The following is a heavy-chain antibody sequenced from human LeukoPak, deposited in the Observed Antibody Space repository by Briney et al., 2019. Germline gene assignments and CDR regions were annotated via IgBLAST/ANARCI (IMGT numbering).Heavy chain of an antibody. V-gene: IGHV4-4*07. CDR1: GGSISSYY. D-gene: IGHD3-3*01. Sequence: SETLSLTCTVSGGSISSYYWSWLRQPAGKGLERIGRIYTSGSTNYNPSLKSRVTMSVDTSKNQFSLKLSSVTAADTAVYYCARDLPEGRYYDFWSGYPYPYAFDIWGQGTMVTVSS. J-gene: IGHJ3*02. CDR2: IYTSGST. CDR3: ARDLPEGRYYDFWSGYPYPYAFDI.